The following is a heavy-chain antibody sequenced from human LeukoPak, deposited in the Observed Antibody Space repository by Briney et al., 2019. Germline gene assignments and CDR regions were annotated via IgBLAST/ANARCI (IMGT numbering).Heavy chain of an antibody. CDR2: IYTSGST. J-gene: IGHJ4*02. D-gene: IGHD3-9*01. CDR1: GGSIGGYY. CDR3: ASSLILTGYYSFDY. Sequence: SETLSLTCTVSGGSIGGYYWSWIRQPAGKGLEWIGRIYTSGSTNYNPSLKSRVTMSVDTSKNQFSLKLSSVTAADTAVYYCASSLILTGYYSFDYWGQGTLVTVSS. V-gene: IGHV4-4*07.